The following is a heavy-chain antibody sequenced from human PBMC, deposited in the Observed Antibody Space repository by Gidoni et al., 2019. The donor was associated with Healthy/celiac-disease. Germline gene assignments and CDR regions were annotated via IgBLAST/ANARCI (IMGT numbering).Heavy chain of an antibody. CDR1: GFTFSSYA. V-gene: IGHV3-23*01. CDR3: AKGNYGDYVVSYYYYGMDV. Sequence: EVQLFESGGGLVQPGGSLRLSCAASGFTFSSYAMSWVRQAPGKGLEWVSAISGSGGSTYYADSVKGRFTISRDNSKNTLYLQMNSLRAEDTAVYYCAKGNYGDYVVSYYYYGMDVWGQGTTVTVSS. CDR2: ISGSGGST. J-gene: IGHJ6*02. D-gene: IGHD4-17*01.